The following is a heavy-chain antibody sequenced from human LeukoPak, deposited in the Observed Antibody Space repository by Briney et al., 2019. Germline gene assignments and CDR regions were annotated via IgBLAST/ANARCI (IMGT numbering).Heavy chain of an antibody. V-gene: IGHV1-46*01. CDR3: ARDFLTGAGTLDY. CDR1: EYIFTTDY. CDR2: INPSGDST. Sequence: ASVKVSCKASEYIFTTDYIHWVRQAPGQGLEWMGTINPSGDSTTYAQNFQGRVTMTRDTSTSTVYMELSSLTSEDTAVYYCARDFLTGAGTLDYWGQGTLVTVSS. D-gene: IGHD3-9*01. J-gene: IGHJ4*02.